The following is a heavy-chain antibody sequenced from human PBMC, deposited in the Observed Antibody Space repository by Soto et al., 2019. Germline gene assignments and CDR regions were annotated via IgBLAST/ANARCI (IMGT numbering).Heavy chain of an antibody. V-gene: IGHV3-30*18. CDR1: GFTFSSYG. J-gene: IGHJ4*02. CDR2: ISYDGSNK. D-gene: IGHD3-10*01. CDR3: AKETRGIYYFDY. Sequence: QVQLVESGGGVVQPGRSLRLSCAASGFTFSSYGMHWVRQAPGKGLEWVAVISYDGSNKYYADSVKGRFTISRDNSKNTLYLQRNSLRAEDTAVYYCAKETRGIYYFDYWGQGTLVTVSS.